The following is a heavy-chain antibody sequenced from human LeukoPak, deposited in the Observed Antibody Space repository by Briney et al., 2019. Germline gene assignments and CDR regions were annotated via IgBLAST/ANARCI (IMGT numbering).Heavy chain of an antibody. V-gene: IGHV3-15*01. Sequence: GGSLRLSCAASGIAFSDVWMTWVRQAPGKGLEWVGRIKSKADGGTTDYAAPVKGRFSISGDDSKNTVYLQMDSLEAEDTAVDYCAAFPKGFWGQGTLVNVSS. CDR3: AAFPKGF. J-gene: IGHJ4*02. CDR2: IKSKADGGTT. CDR1: GIAFSDVW.